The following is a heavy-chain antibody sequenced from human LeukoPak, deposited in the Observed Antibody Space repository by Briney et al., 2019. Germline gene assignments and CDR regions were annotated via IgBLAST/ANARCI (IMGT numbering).Heavy chain of an antibody. CDR1: GYTFSSYD. D-gene: IGHD4-23*01. CDR2: MNPNSGHA. CDR3: ARIKRIMEPGTVGLDS. V-gene: IGHV1-8*01. Sequence: ASVKVSCKASGYTFSSYDINWVRQAAGQGLEWMGWMNPNSGHAGYTQKFQGRVTMTSDNAISTVYMEISSLRSDDAAVYYWARIKRIMEPGTVGLDSWGQGTLVTVSS. J-gene: IGHJ4*02.